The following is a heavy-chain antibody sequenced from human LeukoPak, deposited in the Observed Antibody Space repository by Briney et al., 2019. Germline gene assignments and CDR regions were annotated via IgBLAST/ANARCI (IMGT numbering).Heavy chain of an antibody. V-gene: IGHV4-39*01. J-gene: IGHJ5*02. Sequence: SETLSLTCTVSGGSISSSSYYWGWIRQPPGKGLEWIGSIYYSGSTYYNPSLKSRVTISVDTSKNQFSLKLSSVTAADTAVYYCACIVLMVYAKWCEPWGQGTLVTVSS. D-gene: IGHD2-8*01. CDR1: GGSISSSSYY. CDR2: IYYSGST. CDR3: ACIVLMVYAKWCEP.